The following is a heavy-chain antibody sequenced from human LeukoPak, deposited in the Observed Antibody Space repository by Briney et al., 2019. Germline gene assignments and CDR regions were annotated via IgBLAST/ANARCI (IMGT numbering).Heavy chain of an antibody. V-gene: IGHV4-61*02. CDR3: ARAVLLWFGESYDAFDI. CDR2: IYTSGST. Sequence: PSETLSLTCTVSGGSISSSSYYWSWIRQPAGKGLEWIGRIYTSGSTNYNPSLKSRVTMSVDTSKNQFSLKLSSVTAADTAVYYCARAVLLWFGESYDAFDIWGQGTMVTVSS. CDR1: GGSISSSSYY. D-gene: IGHD3-10*01. J-gene: IGHJ3*02.